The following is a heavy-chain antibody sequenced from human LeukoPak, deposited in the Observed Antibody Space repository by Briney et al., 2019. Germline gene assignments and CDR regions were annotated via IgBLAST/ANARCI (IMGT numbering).Heavy chain of an antibody. D-gene: IGHD1-26*01. Sequence: PGGSLRLSCAASGFTFSSYWMSWVRQAPGKGLEWVANIKQDGSEKDYVDSVKGRFTISRDNAKNSVYLQMNSLRDEDRAVYYCARDLGISAFWGQGTLVTVSS. V-gene: IGHV3-7*01. CDR1: GFTFSSYW. CDR3: ARDLGISAF. CDR2: IKQDGSEK. J-gene: IGHJ4*02.